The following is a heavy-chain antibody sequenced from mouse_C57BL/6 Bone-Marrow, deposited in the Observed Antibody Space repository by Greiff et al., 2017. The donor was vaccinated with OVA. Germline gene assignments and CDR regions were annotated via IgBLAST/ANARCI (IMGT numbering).Heavy chain of an antibody. J-gene: IGHJ2*01. V-gene: IGHV7-3*01. CDR1: GFTFTNYY. CDR3: ARYKGRVAVDYFDY. D-gene: IGHD1-1*01. Sequence: AAEGFTFTNYYMSWVRQPPGKALEWLAFIRNKPNGSTTEYSASVKGRFTISRDNSQSILYLQMNALRAEDSATYYCARYKGRVAVDYFDYWGQGTALTVSS. CDR2: IRNKPNGSTT.